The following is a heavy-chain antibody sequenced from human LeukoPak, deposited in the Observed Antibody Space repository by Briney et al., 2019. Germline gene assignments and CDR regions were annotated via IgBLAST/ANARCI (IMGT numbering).Heavy chain of an antibody. CDR1: GGSISSDY. V-gene: IGHV4-59*01. CDR3: ARVDPSGRTAYY. D-gene: IGHD1-26*01. Sequence: PSETLSLTCTVSGGSISSDYWSWIRQPPGKGLEWIGYIYYSGSTNYNPSLKSRVTISVDTSKNQFSLKLSSVTAADTAVYYCARVDPSGRTAYYWGQGTLVTVSS. CDR2: IYYSGST. J-gene: IGHJ4*02.